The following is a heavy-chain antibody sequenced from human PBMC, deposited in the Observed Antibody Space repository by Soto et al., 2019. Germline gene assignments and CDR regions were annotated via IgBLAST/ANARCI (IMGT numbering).Heavy chain of an antibody. Sequence: QVQLVQSGAEEKKPGASVKVSCKASGYPFSNYAMHWVRQAPGQGLEWMGWSNAGNGNSQYSQKFQGRVTITRDTSANTADMELDSLRSEDTAVYYCATSTYCRSSTCYHWYGLDVWGQGTTVTVSS. V-gene: IGHV1-3*05. CDR3: ATSTYCRSSTCYHWYGLDV. CDR2: SNAGNGNS. CDR1: GYPFSNYA. J-gene: IGHJ6*02. D-gene: IGHD2-2*01.